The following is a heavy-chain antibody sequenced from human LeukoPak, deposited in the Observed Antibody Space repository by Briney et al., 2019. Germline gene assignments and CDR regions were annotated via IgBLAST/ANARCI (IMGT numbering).Heavy chain of an antibody. V-gene: IGHV4-39*01. Sequence: ETLSLTCTVSGGSISSSSYYWGWIRQPPGKGLEWIGSIYYSGSTFYNPSLKSRVTISVDTSKNQFSLKLSSVTAADTAVYYCARDSSSYDAFDIWGQGTMVTVSS. J-gene: IGHJ3*02. CDR3: ARDSSSYDAFDI. CDR2: IYYSGST. D-gene: IGHD6-6*01. CDR1: GGSISSSSYY.